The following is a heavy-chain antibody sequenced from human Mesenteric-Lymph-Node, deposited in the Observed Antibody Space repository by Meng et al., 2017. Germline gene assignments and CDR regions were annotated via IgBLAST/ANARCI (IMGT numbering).Heavy chain of an antibody. J-gene: IGHJ4*02. CDR2: LGGVDQKT. V-gene: IGHV3-23*01. CDR3: AKTRDLQN. Sequence: GESLKISCAASGFTLSIYAMSWVRQAPGKGLEWVSTLGGVDQKTYHADTVKGRFNISRDDSKNTLYLQMSSLRVEDTAIYYCAKTRDLQNWGQGSLVTVSS. CDR1: GFTLSIYA.